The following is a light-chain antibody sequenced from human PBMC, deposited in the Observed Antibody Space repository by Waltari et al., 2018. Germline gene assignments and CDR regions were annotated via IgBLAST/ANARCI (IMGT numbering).Light chain of an antibody. V-gene: IGLV1-40*01. CDR1: SPNIGAGTA. J-gene: IGLJ1*01. Sequence: QSVLTQPPSVSAAPGQRVTISCTGSSPNIGAGTAEHWYQQLPGTAPKPRIYGNSNRPSGVPDRFSGSKSGTSASLAITGLQAEDEADYYCQSYDSSLSGYVFGTGTKVTVL. CDR3: QSYDSSLSGYV. CDR2: GNS.